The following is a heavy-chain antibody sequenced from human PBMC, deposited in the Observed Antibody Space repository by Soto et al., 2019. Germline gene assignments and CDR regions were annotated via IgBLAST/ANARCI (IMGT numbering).Heavy chain of an antibody. CDR2: IKSKTDGGTT. Sequence: GGSLRLSCAASGFTFSNAWMNWVRQAPGKGLEWVGRIKSKTDGGTTDYAAPVKARFTISRHDSKNTLYLQMNSLKTEDTAVYYCTTEVYIVVVPAAPNWGRGTLVTVSS. CDR3: TTEVYIVVVPAAPN. D-gene: IGHD2-2*01. CDR1: GFTFSNAW. J-gene: IGHJ4*02. V-gene: IGHV3-15*07.